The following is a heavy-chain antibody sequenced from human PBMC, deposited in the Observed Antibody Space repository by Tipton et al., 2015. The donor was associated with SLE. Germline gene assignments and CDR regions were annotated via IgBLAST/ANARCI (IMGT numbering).Heavy chain of an antibody. V-gene: IGHV4-4*08. Sequence: TLSLTCTVSGGSISSHYCSWIRQAPGKGLEWIGYISNSETTNYNPSLKSRVSISIDTSKNQFSLKLSSVTAADTAVYYCARDQPTMRPTTSGWAFDYWGQGTLVTVSS. CDR2: ISNSETT. CDR1: GGSISSHY. D-gene: IGHD6-19*01. J-gene: IGHJ4*02. CDR3: ARDQPTMRPTTSGWAFDY.